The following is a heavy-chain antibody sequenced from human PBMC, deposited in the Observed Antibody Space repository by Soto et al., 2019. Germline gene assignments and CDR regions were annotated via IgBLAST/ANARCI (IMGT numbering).Heavy chain of an antibody. V-gene: IGHV1-18*01. CDR3: ARAGDFWSGFVSDFDY. D-gene: IGHD3-3*01. Sequence: ASVKVSCKASGYTFRTYGISWLRQAPGQGLEWMGWISAYNGNTNYAQKLQGRVTMTTDTSTSTAYMELRSLRSDDTAVYYCARAGDFWSGFVSDFDYWGQGTLVTVSS. CDR1: GYTFRTYG. J-gene: IGHJ4*02. CDR2: ISAYNGNT.